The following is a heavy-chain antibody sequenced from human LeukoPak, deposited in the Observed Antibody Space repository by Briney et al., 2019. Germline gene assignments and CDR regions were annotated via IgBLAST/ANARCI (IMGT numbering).Heavy chain of an antibody. V-gene: IGHV3-23*01. J-gene: IGHJ3*02. D-gene: IGHD6-6*01. CDR1: GFTFSSYA. Sequence: GGSLRLSCAASGFTFSSYAMSWVRQAPGKGLEWVSTISDSGGSTYYADSVKGRFTISRDNSKNTLYLQVNSLRAEDTAVYYCAKDTAARRNDAFDIWGQGTMVTVS. CDR2: ISDSGGST. CDR3: AKDTAARRNDAFDI.